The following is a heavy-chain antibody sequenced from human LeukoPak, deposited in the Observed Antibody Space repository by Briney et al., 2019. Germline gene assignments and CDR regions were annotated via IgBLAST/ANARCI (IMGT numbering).Heavy chain of an antibody. CDR3: ARTGNFDY. CDR2: ITGDGGNT. D-gene: IGHD1-14*01. V-gene: IGHV3-43*02. Sequence: GGSLRLSCAASGLTFDDYAMHWVRQAPGKGLEWVSLITGDGGNTYYADSVKGRFTISRDNSKNSLYLQMNSLRSEDTALYYCARTGNFDYWGQGTPVTVSS. J-gene: IGHJ4*02. CDR1: GLTFDDYA.